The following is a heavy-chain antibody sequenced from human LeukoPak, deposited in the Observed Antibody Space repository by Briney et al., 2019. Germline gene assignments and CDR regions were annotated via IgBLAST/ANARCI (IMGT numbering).Heavy chain of an antibody. V-gene: IGHV3-9*01. CDR2: ISWNSGSI. CDR1: GFTFDDYA. D-gene: IGHD3-3*01. Sequence: GGSLRLSCAASGFTFDDYAMHWVRQAPGKGLEWVSGISWNSGSIGYADSVKGRFTISRDNAKNSLYLQMNSLRAEDTALYYCAKSFTIFGVVPWFDPWGQGTLVTVSS. CDR3: AKSFTIFGVVPWFDP. J-gene: IGHJ5*02.